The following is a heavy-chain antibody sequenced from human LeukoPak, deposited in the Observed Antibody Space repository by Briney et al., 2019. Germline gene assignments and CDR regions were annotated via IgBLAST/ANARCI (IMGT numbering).Heavy chain of an antibody. Sequence: PGGSLRLSCAGSGFTVSNNYMSWVRQAPGKGLEWVSVIYSDGNTFYADSVKGRFTISRDISMNTLHLQMNSLRGEDTAVYYCAKDGCSGGSCYPQHYYYYYMDVWGKGTTVTVSS. J-gene: IGHJ6*03. CDR2: IYSDGNT. CDR3: AKDGCSGGSCYPQHYYYYYMDV. D-gene: IGHD2-15*01. CDR1: GFTVSNNY. V-gene: IGHV3-53*01.